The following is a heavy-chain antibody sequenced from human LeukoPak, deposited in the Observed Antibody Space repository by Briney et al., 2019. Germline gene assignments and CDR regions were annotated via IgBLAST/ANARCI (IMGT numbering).Heavy chain of an antibody. J-gene: IGHJ4*02. Sequence: GGSLRLSCAASGFTFSSYGMHWVRQAPGKGLEWVALISYDEIKKYYGDSVKGRFTISRDNSKNTLYLQMNSLRAEDSAVYYCAKTGSSWYTFDYWGQGTLVTVSS. CDR3: AKTGSSWYTFDY. CDR2: ISYDEIKK. CDR1: GFTFSSYG. D-gene: IGHD6-13*01. V-gene: IGHV3-30*18.